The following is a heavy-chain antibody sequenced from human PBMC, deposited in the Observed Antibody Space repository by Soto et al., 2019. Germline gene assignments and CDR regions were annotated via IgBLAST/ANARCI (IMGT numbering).Heavy chain of an antibody. Sequence: QMQLVQSGPEVKKPGTSVKVSCKASGFTFTSSAMQWVRQARGQRLEWIGWIVVGSGNTNYAQKVQERVTITRDMSTTTDYMELISPRSEDTAVYYCAARIAVAKQYYFDYWGQGTLVTVSS. V-gene: IGHV1-58*02. CDR1: GFTFTSSA. J-gene: IGHJ4*02. CDR3: AARIAVAKQYYFDY. D-gene: IGHD6-19*01. CDR2: IVVGSGNT.